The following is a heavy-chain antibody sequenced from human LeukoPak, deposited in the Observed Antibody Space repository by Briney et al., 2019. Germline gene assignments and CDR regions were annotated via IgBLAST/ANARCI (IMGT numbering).Heavy chain of an antibody. J-gene: IGHJ4*02. CDR2: IYYSGST. Sequence: SETLSLTCAVCGGSLNGYYWSWIRQPPGKGLEWIGYIYYSGSTNYNPSLKSRVTISVDTSKNQFSLKLSSVTAADTAVYYCARDGSGYSSSWTYWGQGTLVTVSS. V-gene: IGHV4-59*01. CDR3: ARDGSGYSSSWTY. D-gene: IGHD6-13*01. CDR1: GGSLNGYY.